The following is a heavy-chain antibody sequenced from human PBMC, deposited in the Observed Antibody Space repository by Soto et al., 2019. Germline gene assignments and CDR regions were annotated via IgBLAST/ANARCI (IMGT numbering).Heavy chain of an antibody. Sequence: SETLSLTCAVSGYSISTGFNWGWIRQPPGKGLEWMGYIYNGGSTYYRPSLESRMHMSLDATRNHYSLRLTSVTAADTAVYFCARAPVGLDTISYFDYWGQGKLVTVS. CDR2: IYNGGST. V-gene: IGHV4-38-2*01. J-gene: IGHJ4*02. CDR1: GYSISTGFN. D-gene: IGHD3-3*01. CDR3: ARAPVGLDTISYFDY.